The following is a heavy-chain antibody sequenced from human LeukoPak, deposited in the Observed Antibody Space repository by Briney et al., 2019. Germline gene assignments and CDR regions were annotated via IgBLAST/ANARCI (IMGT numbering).Heavy chain of an antibody. V-gene: IGHV4-30-4*02. CDR3: ARVGGSSSWYPD. Sequence: SETLSLTCTVSGGSISSGDYYWSWIRQPPGKGLEWIGYIYYSGSTYYNPSLKSRVTISVDTSKNQFSLKLSSVTAADTAVYYCARVGGSSSWYPDWGQGTLVTVSS. CDR2: IYYSGST. J-gene: IGHJ4*02. CDR1: GGSISSGDYY. D-gene: IGHD6-13*01.